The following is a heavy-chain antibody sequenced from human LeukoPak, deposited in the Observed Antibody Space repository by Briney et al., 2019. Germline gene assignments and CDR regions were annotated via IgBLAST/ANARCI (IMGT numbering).Heavy chain of an antibody. CDR2: ISSSSSTI. CDR3: ARDPPGLTLGSPGDY. D-gene: IGHD3-16*01. Sequence: GGSLRLSCAASGFTFSSYSMNWVRQAPGKGLEWVSYISSSSSTIYYADSVKGRFTISRDNAKNSLYLQMNSLRDEDTAVYYCARDPPGLTLGSPGDYWGQGTLVTVSS. CDR1: GFTFSSYS. J-gene: IGHJ4*02. V-gene: IGHV3-48*02.